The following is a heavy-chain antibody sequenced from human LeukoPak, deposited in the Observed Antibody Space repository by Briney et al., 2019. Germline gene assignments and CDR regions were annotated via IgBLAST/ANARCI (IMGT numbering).Heavy chain of an antibody. D-gene: IGHD2-2*01. J-gene: IGHJ4*02. V-gene: IGHV3-30*02. CDR1: GFTFSSYG. CDR2: IRYDGSNK. CDR3: AKGGYIVVVPAAITIDY. Sequence: GGSLRLSCAASGFTFSSYGMHWVRQAPGKGLEWVAFIRYDGSNKYYADSVKGRFTISRDNSKNTLYLQMNSLRAEDTAVYYCAKGGYIVVVPAAITIDYWGQGTLVTVSS.